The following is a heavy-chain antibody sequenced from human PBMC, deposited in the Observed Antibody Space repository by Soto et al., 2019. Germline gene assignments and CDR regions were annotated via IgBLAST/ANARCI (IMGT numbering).Heavy chain of an antibody. CDR1: GFTFSSYA. V-gene: IGHV3-30-3*01. J-gene: IGHJ6*02. CDR2: ISYDGSNK. CDR3: ARGPRQGYYYDYGMDV. Sequence: QVQLVESGGGVVKPGRSLRLSCAASGFTFSSYAMHWVRQAPGTGLEWVAGISYDGSNKYYADDGKGRFTISRDNSKNTLYLQMNSLRAEDTAVYYCARGPRQGYYYDYGMDVWGQGTTVTVSS.